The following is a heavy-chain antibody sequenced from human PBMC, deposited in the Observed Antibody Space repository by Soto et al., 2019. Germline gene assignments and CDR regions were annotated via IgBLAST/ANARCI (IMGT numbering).Heavy chain of an antibody. Sequence: EVQWVESGGDLVQAGGSLRLSCAASGFACSSYWMHWFRHAPGSGLLWISHSNTAGNSINYADSVRGRFTISRDNAKKTLDLQMNSLRAEDTAVYYCARDRGSRNDFDYWGQGTLVTVSS. CDR3: ARDRGSRNDFDY. V-gene: IGHV3-74*01. CDR1: GFACSSYW. D-gene: IGHD6-13*01. CDR2: SNTAGNSI. J-gene: IGHJ4*02.